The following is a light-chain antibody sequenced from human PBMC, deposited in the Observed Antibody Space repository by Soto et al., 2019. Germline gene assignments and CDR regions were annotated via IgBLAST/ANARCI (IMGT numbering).Light chain of an antibody. CDR1: QSVSSD. CDR3: QQYNNWPRT. Sequence: IVMKKSPATLSVSPGERATLSCRASQSVSSDLAWYHQKPGQAPRLLIYGASTRATGIPARFSGSGSGTEFTLTINSLQSEDFAVYYCQQYNNWPRTFGQGTKVDIK. V-gene: IGKV3-15*01. J-gene: IGKJ1*01. CDR2: GAS.